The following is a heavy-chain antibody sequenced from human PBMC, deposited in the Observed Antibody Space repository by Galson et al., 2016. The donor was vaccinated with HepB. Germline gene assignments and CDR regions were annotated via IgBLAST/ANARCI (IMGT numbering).Heavy chain of an antibody. D-gene: IGHD2-2*01. CDR3: SRGGGFRCSSSSCYLVHHSYLDY. Sequence: SLRLSCAASGFTFSSYSMHWVRQAPGKGLEWVSYITSASSSIFYADSVKGRFTISRDNAKNSLYLQMNSLKTEDTAVYHCSRGGGFRCSSSSCYLVHHSYLDYWGQRTLVSVSS. CDR2: ITSASSSI. V-gene: IGHV3-48*01. CDR1: GFTFSSYS. J-gene: IGHJ4*02.